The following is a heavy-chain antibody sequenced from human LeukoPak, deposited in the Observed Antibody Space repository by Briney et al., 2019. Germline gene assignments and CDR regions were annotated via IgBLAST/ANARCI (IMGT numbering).Heavy chain of an antibody. V-gene: IGHV3-7*01. Sequence: GGSLRLSCGASGITFSSYSMNWVRQAPGKGLEWVAHINPDGRDTYYVDSVKGRFTISRDNAQNSMYLQMNSLRVEDTAVYYCTSWGDTTAEYFQRWGQGTLVTVSS. CDR2: INPDGRDT. CDR1: GITFSSYS. D-gene: IGHD2-21*02. J-gene: IGHJ1*01. CDR3: TSWGDTTAEYFQR.